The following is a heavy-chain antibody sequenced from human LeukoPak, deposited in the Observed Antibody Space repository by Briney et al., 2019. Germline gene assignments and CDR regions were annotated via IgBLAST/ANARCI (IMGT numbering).Heavy chain of an antibody. Sequence: PGGSLRLSCAASGFTFSDYYMSWIRQAPGKGLEWVSYISSSGSTIYYADSVKGRSTISRDNAKNSLYLQMNSLRAEDTAVYYCAKDPGYSGYDFYFDYWGQGTLVTVSS. CDR1: GFTFSDYY. J-gene: IGHJ4*02. CDR3: AKDPGYSGYDFYFDY. V-gene: IGHV3-11*01. D-gene: IGHD5-12*01. CDR2: ISSSGSTI.